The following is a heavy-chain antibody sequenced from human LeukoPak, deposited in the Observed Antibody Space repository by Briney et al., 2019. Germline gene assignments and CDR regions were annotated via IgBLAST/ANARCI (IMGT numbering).Heavy chain of an antibody. CDR3: ARGGELLWFGELLESYFDY. CDR2: INHSGST. J-gene: IGHJ4*02. CDR1: GGSFSGYY. D-gene: IGHD3-10*01. V-gene: IGHV4-34*01. Sequence: PSETLSLTCAVYGGSFSGYYWSWIRQPPGKGLEWLGEINHSGSTNYNPSLKSRVTISVDTSKNQFSLKLSSVTAADTAVYYCARGGELLWFGELLESYFDYWGQGTLVTVSS.